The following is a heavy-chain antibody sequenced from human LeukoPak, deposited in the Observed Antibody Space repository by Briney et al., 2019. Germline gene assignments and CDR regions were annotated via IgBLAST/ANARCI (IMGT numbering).Heavy chain of an antibody. V-gene: IGHV4-34*01. CDR1: GGSFSGYY. CDR2: INHSGST. Sequence: PSETLSLTCAVYGGSFSGYYWSWIRQPPGKGLEWIGEINHSGSTNYNPSLKSRVTISVDTSKNQFSLKLSSVTAADTAVYYCARELDYGGNSAFDYWGQGTLVTVSS. J-gene: IGHJ4*02. CDR3: ARELDYGGNSAFDY. D-gene: IGHD4-23*01.